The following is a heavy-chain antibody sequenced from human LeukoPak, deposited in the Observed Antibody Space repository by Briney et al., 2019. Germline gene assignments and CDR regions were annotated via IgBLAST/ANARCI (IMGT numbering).Heavy chain of an antibody. CDR3: TTEDSSGYYYDRYFDY. D-gene: IGHD3-22*01. CDR2: IKSKTDGGTT. CDR1: GXTFSNAW. Sequence: PGGSLRLSCAASGXTFSNAWMSWVRRAPGKGEEWVGRIKSKTDGGTTDYAAPVKGRFTIARDDSKNTLYLQMNSLKTEDTAVYYCTTEDSSGYYYDRYFDYWGQGTLVTVSS. J-gene: IGHJ4*02. V-gene: IGHV3-15*01.